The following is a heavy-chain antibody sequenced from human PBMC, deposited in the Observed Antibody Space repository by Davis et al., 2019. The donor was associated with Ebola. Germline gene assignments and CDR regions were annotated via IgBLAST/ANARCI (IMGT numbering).Heavy chain of an antibody. J-gene: IGHJ4*02. CDR3: TTTTKASDY. V-gene: IGHV3-73*01. D-gene: IGHD1-1*01. Sequence: GGSLRLSCAAPGFTFSGSAMHWVRQASGKGLEWVGRIRSKANSYATAYAASVKGRFTISRDDSKNTAYLQMNSLKTEDTAVYYCTTTTKASDYWGQGTLVTVSS. CDR1: GFTFSGSA. CDR2: IRSKANSYAT.